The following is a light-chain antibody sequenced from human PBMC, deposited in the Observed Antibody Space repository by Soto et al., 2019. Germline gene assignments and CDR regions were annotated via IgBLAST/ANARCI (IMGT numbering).Light chain of an antibody. J-gene: IGLJ1*01. CDR1: SSDVGGYNY. CDR3: SSYAGSNNLGV. V-gene: IGLV2-8*01. CDR2: EVS. Sequence: QSVLTQPPSASGSPGQSVTISCTGTSSDVGGYNYVSWYQQHPGKAPKLMIYEVSKRPSGVPDRFPGSKSGNTASLTVSGLQAEDEADYYCSSYAGSNNLGVFVTVSKVTVL.